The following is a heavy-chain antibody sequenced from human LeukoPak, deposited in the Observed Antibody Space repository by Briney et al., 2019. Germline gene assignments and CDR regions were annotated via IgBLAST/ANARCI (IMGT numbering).Heavy chain of an antibody. Sequence: WASVKVSCKASGYTFTSYGISWVRQAPGQRLEWMGWISAYNGNTNYAQKLQGRVTMTTDTSTSTAYMELRSLRSDDTAVYYCARDLGYYYYYYMDVWGKGTTVTVSS. CDR1: GYTFTSYG. CDR2: ISAYNGNT. D-gene: IGHD7-27*01. CDR3: ARDLGYYYYYYMDV. V-gene: IGHV1-18*01. J-gene: IGHJ6*03.